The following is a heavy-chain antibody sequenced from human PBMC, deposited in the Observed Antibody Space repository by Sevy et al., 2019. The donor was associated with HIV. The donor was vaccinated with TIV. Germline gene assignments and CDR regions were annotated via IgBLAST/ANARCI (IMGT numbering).Heavy chain of an antibody. CDR3: AAGGVVVVPSAGGAFDI. D-gene: IGHD2-2*01. J-gene: IGHJ3*02. CDR2: INPNSGGT. CDR1: GYTFTGYY. V-gene: IGHV1-2*02. Sequence: ASVKVSCKASGYTFTGYYMQWVRQAPGQGLEWMGWINPNSGGTNYAQKFQGRVTMTRDTSISTAYMDLSRLRSDDTAVYYCAAGGVVVVPSAGGAFDIWGLGTMVTVSS.